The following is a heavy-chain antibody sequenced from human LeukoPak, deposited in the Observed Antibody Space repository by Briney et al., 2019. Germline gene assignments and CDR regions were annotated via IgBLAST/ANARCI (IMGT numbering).Heavy chain of an antibody. Sequence: SQTLSLTCTVSGGSISSGSYYWSWIRQHAGKGLEWIGRIYTSGSTNYNPSLKSRVTISVDTSKNQFSLKLSSVTAADTAVYYCARDLDNWNYDWFDPWGQGTLVTVSS. J-gene: IGHJ5*02. CDR3: ARDLDNWNYDWFDP. CDR1: GGSISSGSYY. CDR2: IYTSGST. D-gene: IGHD1-7*01. V-gene: IGHV4-61*02.